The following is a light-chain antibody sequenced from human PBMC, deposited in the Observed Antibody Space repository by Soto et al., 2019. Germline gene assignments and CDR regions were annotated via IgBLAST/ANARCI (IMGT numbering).Light chain of an antibody. Sequence: EMVMTQSPVTLSVSPGERATLSCRAGQGVSSNLAWYQQKPGQAPSLLIYGAFTRATGIPARFSGTGSGTEFTLTISSLQSEDFALYYCQQYNDWPLTFGQGTKVDIK. CDR1: QGVSSN. CDR2: GAF. J-gene: IGKJ1*01. V-gene: IGKV3-15*01. CDR3: QQYNDWPLT.